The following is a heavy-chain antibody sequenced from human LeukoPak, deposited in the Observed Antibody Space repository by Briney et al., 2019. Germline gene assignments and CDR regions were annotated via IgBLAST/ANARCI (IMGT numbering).Heavy chain of an antibody. CDR3: ARAKGGLLIDFDY. D-gene: IGHD5-18*01. V-gene: IGHV1-46*01. Sequence: ASVKVSCKASGYTFASYYMHWVRQAPGQGLEWMGLINPSAGSTNYAQKFQGRVTMTRDTSTSTVYMELSSLRSEDMAVYYCARAKGGLLIDFDYWGQGTLVTVSS. J-gene: IGHJ4*02. CDR2: INPSAGST. CDR1: GYTFASYY.